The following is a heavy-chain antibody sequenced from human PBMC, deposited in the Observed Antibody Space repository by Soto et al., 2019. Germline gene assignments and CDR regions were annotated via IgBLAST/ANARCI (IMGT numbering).Heavy chain of an antibody. CDR3: ARQPTTGDTDLWFDP. J-gene: IGHJ5*02. Sequence: PSETLSLTCAVYGGSFSGYYWSWIRQPPGKGLEWIGDINHSGSTYYNPSLASRVTVSVDTSKNKFSLKLRSVTAADTAVYYCARQPTTGDTDLWFDPWGQGTLVTVSS. CDR1: GGSFSGYY. D-gene: IGHD2-21*01. CDR2: INHSGST. V-gene: IGHV4-34*01.